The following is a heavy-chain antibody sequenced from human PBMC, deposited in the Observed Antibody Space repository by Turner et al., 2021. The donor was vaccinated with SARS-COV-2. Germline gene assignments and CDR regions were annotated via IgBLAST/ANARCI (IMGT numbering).Heavy chain of an antibody. CDR2: FDPEDGET. J-gene: IGHJ4*02. V-gene: IGHV1-24*01. CDR3: ATDDILTGYYTSFDY. Sequence: QVQRVQSGAEVKKPGASVKVSCKVSGYTLTELSMHWVRQAPGKGLEWMGGFDPEDGETISAQKFQGRVTMTGDTSTDTAYMELSSLRSEDTAVYYCATDDILTGYYTSFDYWGQGTLVTVSS. D-gene: IGHD3-9*01. CDR1: GYTLTELS.